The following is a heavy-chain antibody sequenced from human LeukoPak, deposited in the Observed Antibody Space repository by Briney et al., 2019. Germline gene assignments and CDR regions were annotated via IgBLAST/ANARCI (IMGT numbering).Heavy chain of an antibody. D-gene: IGHD2-15*01. Sequence: PGGSLRLSCAASGFTFGSYSMNWVRQAPGKGLEWVSSISSSSSYIYYADSVKGRFTISRDNAKNSLYLQMNSLRAEGTAVYYCARDSSPPLLRPKGFDYWDQGTLVTVSS. CDR3: ARDSSPPLLRPKGFDY. J-gene: IGHJ4*02. CDR1: GFTFGSYS. CDR2: ISSSSSYI. V-gene: IGHV3-21*01.